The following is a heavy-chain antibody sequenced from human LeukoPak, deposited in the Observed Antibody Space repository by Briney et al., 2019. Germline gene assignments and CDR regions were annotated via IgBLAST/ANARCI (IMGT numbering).Heavy chain of an antibody. Sequence: ASVTVSCKASGYSFISYGINWVRQAPGQGLEWMGWINPENRNTNDAQKFQGRVIMTTDRSTSTAYMELRSLRSDDTAVYYCARQDYGAEVYFDSWGQGTLVTVSS. CDR3: ARQDYGAEVYFDS. CDR2: INPENRNT. CDR1: GYSFISYG. V-gene: IGHV1-18*01. D-gene: IGHD4-17*01. J-gene: IGHJ4*02.